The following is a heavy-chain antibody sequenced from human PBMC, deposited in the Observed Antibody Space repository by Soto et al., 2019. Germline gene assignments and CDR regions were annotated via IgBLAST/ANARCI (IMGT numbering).Heavy chain of an antibody. V-gene: IGHV3-74*03. CDR3: ARGDCVGGSCYSLAGSFYYYMDA. J-gene: IGHJ6*03. CDR1: GFTFSNYW. D-gene: IGHD2-15*01. CDR2: INSDGSVS. Sequence: EVQLVESGGGLVQPGGSLRLSCAASGFTFSNYWMYWVRQAPGKGLEWVSRINSDGSVSTYADSVKGRLTISRDNVKNTLYLQMDSLRAEDTAVYYCARGDCVGGSCYSLAGSFYYYMDAWGKGTMVTV.